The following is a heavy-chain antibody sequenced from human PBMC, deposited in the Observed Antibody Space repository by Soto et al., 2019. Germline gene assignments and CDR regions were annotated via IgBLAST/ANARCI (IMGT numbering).Heavy chain of an antibody. D-gene: IGHD2-2*01. CDR3: AKEKKVLVPAAMMSYYYYGMDV. Sequence: GGSLRLSCAASGFTFSSYAMSWVRQAPGKGLEWVSAISGSGGSTYYADSVKGRFTISRDNSKNTLYLQMNSLRAEDTAVYYCAKEKKVLVPAAMMSYYYYGMDVWGQGTTVTVSS. J-gene: IGHJ6*02. CDR2: ISGSGGST. CDR1: GFTFSSYA. V-gene: IGHV3-23*01.